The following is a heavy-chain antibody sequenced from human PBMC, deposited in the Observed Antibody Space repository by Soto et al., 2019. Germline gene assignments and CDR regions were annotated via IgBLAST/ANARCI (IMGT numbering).Heavy chain of an antibody. D-gene: IGHD2-15*01. Sequence: GGSLRLSCEASGFTFNIHWMTWVRQAPGKGLEWVASIKHDGSEEYYVDSVKGRFTMYRDNARNSLYLQLSSLRAEDAALYYCARDSRGANFDYWGQGALVPVSS. V-gene: IGHV3-7*01. CDR1: GFTFNIHW. CDR3: ARDSRGANFDY. CDR2: IKHDGSEE. J-gene: IGHJ4*02.